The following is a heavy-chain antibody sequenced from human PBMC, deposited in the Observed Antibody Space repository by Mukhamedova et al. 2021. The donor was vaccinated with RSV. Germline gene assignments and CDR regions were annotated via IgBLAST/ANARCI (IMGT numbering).Heavy chain of an antibody. J-gene: IGHJ4*02. V-gene: IGHV3-30*01. D-gene: IGHD1-26*01. Sequence: AEYMGGRFTISRDNSKNSLFLQMNSLKAEDTAVYYCATHGGSYSAFDYWGQGTLATVSS. CDR3: ATHGGSYSAFDY.